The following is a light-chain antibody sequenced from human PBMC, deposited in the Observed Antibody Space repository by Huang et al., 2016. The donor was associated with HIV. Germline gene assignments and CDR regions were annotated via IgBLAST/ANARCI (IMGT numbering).Light chain of an antibody. CDR2: AAS. CDR1: QAIRND. V-gene: IGKV1-6*01. J-gene: IGKJ4*02. Sequence: AIQMTQSPSSLSASVGDRVTITCRASQAIRNDLGWYQQRPGKAPKLLIYAASELHSGVPLRFSGSGSGTDFTLIISSLQPEDFATYYCLQDYNYPRTFGRGTKVNI. CDR3: LQDYNYPRT.